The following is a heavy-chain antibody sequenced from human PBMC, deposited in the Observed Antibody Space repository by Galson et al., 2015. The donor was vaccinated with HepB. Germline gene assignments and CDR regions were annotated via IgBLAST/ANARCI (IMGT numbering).Heavy chain of an antibody. CDR1: GSTLTELS. CDR2: FDPEDGET. Sequence: SVKVSCKVSGSTLTELSMHWVRQAPGKGLEWMGGFDPEDGETIYAQKFQGRVTMTEDTSTDTAYMELSSLRSEDTAVYYCATGGYCSSTSCSNSHYYYYGMDVWGQGTRSPSP. CDR3: ATGGYCSSTSCSNSHYYYYGMDV. V-gene: IGHV1-24*01. D-gene: IGHD2-2*01. J-gene: IGHJ6*02.